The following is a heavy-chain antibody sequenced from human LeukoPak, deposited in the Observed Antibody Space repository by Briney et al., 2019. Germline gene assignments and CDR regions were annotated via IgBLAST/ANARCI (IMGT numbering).Heavy chain of an antibody. CDR2: IIPILGIA. CDR3: ARGPYYDSSGYVLDY. D-gene: IGHD3-22*01. Sequence: ASVKVSCKASGGTFSSHTISWVRQAPGQGLEWMGRIIPILGIANYAQKFQGRVTITADKSTSTAYMEPSSLRSEDTAVYYCARGPYYDSSGYVLDYWGQGTLVTVSS. J-gene: IGHJ4*02. CDR1: GGTFSSHT. V-gene: IGHV1-69*02.